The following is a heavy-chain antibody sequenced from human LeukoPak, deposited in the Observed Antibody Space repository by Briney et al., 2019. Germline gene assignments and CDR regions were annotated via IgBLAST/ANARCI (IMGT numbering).Heavy chain of an antibody. J-gene: IGHJ4*02. CDR2: INHSGST. CDR3: ARVTYCSSTSCHSYYFDY. CDR1: GGSFSGYY. V-gene: IGHV4-34*01. Sequence: PSETLSLTCAVYGGSFSGYYWSWIRQPPGKGLEWIGEINHSGSTNYNPSLKSRVTTSVDTSKNQFSLKLSSVTAADTAVYYCARVTYCSSTSCHSYYFDYWGQGTLVTVSS. D-gene: IGHD2-2*01.